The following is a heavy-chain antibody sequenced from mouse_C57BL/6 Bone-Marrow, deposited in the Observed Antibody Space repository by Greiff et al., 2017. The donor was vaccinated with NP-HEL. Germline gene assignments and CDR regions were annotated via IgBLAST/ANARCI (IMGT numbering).Heavy chain of an antibody. CDR2: INPNNGGT. CDR3: ATNWVVFAY. Sequence: VQLQQSGPELVKPGASVKISCKASGYTFTDYYMNWVKQSHGKSLEWIGDINPNNGGTSYNQKFKGKATLTVDKSSSTAYMELRSLTSEDSAVYYCATNWVVFAYWGQGTLVTVSA. CDR1: GYTFTDYY. D-gene: IGHD4-1*01. V-gene: IGHV1-26*01. J-gene: IGHJ3*01.